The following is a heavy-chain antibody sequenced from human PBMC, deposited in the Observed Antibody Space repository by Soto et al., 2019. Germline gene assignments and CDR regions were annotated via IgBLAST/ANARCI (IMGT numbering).Heavy chain of an antibody. CDR1: GFPFSSTD. CDR3: AKNSGWFNT. D-gene: IGHD3-10*01. V-gene: IGHV3-23*01. J-gene: IGHJ5*02. Sequence: PGGSLRLSCAASGFPFSSTDMTWVRQAPGKGLEWVSTIDGSGGTTYYADSVKGRFTISRDNSINTVFLQMNSLRADDTALYFCAKNSGWFNTWGQGALVPVSS. CDR2: IDGSGGTT.